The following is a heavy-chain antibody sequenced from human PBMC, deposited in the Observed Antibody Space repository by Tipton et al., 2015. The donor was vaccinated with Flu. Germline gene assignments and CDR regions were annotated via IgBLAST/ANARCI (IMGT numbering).Heavy chain of an antibody. Sequence: TLSLTCAVYGGSFSGYNWSWIRQPAGKGLEWIGRIYTSGITNYNPSLKSRVIMSVDTSKNQFSLNLSSVTAADTAVYYCARDRGWPASLDYWGQGILVTVSS. CDR1: GGSFSGYN. CDR2: IYTSGIT. D-gene: IGHD3-10*01. V-gene: IGHV4-4*07. CDR3: ARDRGWPASLDY. J-gene: IGHJ4*02.